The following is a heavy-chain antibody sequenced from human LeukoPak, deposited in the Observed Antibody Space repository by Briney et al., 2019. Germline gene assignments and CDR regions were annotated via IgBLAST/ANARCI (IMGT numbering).Heavy chain of an antibody. J-gene: IGHJ4*02. Sequence: GGSLRLSCAASGFTFSSYSMNWVRQAPGKGLEWVSGISWNSGSIGYADSVKGRFTISRDNAKNSLYLQMNSLRAEDTAVYYCAKSGLNRFDYWGQGTLVTVSS. D-gene: IGHD2-15*01. CDR3: AKSGLNRFDY. CDR1: GFTFSSYS. CDR2: ISWNSGSI. V-gene: IGHV3-9*01.